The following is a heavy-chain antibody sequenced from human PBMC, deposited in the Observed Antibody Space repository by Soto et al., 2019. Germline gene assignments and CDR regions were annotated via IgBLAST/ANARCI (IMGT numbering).Heavy chain of an antibody. Sequence: QVQLVQSGAEVKKPGASVKVSCKASGYTFTSYGISWVRQAPGQGLEWMGWISAYNGNTNYAQKLQGKVTMTPDTSTSTAYMKLRSLRSDDTAVYYCARESGGDILTGYYDYWGQGTLVTVSS. CDR3: ARESGGDILTGYYDY. D-gene: IGHD3-9*01. CDR1: GYTFTSYG. V-gene: IGHV1-18*01. J-gene: IGHJ4*02. CDR2: ISAYNGNT.